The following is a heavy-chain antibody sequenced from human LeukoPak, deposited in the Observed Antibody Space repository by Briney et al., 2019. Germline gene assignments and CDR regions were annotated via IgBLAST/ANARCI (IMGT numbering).Heavy chain of an antibody. CDR2: IDPSDSYT. D-gene: IGHD3-10*01. V-gene: IGHV5-10-1*01. CDR1: AYNFASYW. CDR3: ASRYGSGTFYTLDP. Sequence: GESLKISCKGSAYNFASYWISWVRQMPGKGLEWMGKIDPSDSYTNYSPSFQGHVTISADKSTSTAYLQRSSLKASDTAMYYCASRYGSGTFYTLDPWGQGTLVIVSS. J-gene: IGHJ5*02.